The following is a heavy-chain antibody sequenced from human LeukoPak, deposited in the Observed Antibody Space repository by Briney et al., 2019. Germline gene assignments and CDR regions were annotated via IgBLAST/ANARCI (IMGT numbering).Heavy chain of an antibody. CDR1: GFTFSSYG. J-gene: IGHJ4*02. Sequence: GGSLRLSCAASGFTFSSYGMHWVRQAPGKGLEWVAVISYDGSNKYYADSVKGRFTISSDNSKSTLYLQMNGLRAEDTAVYYCARAGIYKADGYFDYWGQGTLATVSS. CDR3: ARAGIYKADGYFDY. CDR2: ISYDGSNK. V-gene: IGHV3-30*03. D-gene: IGHD5-24*01.